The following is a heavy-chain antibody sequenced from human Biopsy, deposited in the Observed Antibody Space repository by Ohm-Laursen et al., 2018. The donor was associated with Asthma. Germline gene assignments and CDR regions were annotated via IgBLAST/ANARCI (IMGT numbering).Heavy chain of an antibody. D-gene: IGHD1-26*01. Sequence: PSETLSLTCRVSGSSISSYYWSWIRQSPGKGLEWIGYVYHSGSTKYNPSLESRVTISIDTSKMQFSLRLASVTAADSAVYFCARDDTVGILDYWGQRTLVTVSS. CDR3: ARDDTVGILDY. CDR1: GSSISSYY. V-gene: IGHV4-59*01. CDR2: VYHSGST. J-gene: IGHJ4*02.